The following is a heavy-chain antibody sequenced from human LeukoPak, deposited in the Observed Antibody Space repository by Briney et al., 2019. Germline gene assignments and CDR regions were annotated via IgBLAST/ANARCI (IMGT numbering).Heavy chain of an antibody. D-gene: IGHD3-10*01. Sequence: GGSLRLSCAASGFRLSDYWMSWVSQAPGKGLEWVTNINHDGSEKYYVDSARGRFTISRDNAKHSLYLEMNSLRAEDTAVYYCARQTYYYGSGSPQSLYYYYGMDVWGQGTTVTVSS. CDR2: INHDGSEK. V-gene: IGHV3-7*03. CDR3: ARQTYYYGSGSPQSLYYYYGMDV. CDR1: GFRLSDYW. J-gene: IGHJ6*02.